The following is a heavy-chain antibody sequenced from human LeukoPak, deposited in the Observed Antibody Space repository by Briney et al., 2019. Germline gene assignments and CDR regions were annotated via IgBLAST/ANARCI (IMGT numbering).Heavy chain of an antibody. CDR2: MYTSGSS. CDR3: ARENDYGDYVDH. CDR1: GGSISSYY. D-gene: IGHD4-17*01. V-gene: IGHV4-4*07. J-gene: IGHJ4*02. Sequence: PSETLSLTCTVSGGSISSYYYSWIRQPAGKGLEWIGRMYTSGSSKYNPSLKSRLTMSVDTSKNQFSLKLSSVTAADTAVYYCARENDYGDYVDHWGQGTLVTVSS.